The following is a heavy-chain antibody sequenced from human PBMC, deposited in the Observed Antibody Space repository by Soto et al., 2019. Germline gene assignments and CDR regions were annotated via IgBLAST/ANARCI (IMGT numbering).Heavy chain of an antibody. V-gene: IGHV3-53*04. CDR1: GFTVSSNY. D-gene: IGHD1-26*01. J-gene: IGHJ3*02. CDR3: AREVGTNAFDI. Sequence: GGSLRLSCAASGFTVSSNYMSWVRQAPGKGLEWVSVIYSGGSTYYADSVKSRFTISRHNSKNTLYLQMNSLRAEDTAVYYCAREVGTNAFDIWGQGTMVTVSS. CDR2: IYSGGST.